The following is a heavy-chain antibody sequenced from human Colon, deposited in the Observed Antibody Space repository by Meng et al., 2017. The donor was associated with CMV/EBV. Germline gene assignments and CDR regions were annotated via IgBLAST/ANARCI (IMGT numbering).Heavy chain of an antibody. J-gene: IGHJ6*02. V-gene: IGHV3-74*01. CDR3: APITVVPGVLSMDV. CDR1: GFTFSNYW. CDR2: ISSGGATT. D-gene: IGHD3-10*01. Sequence: GESLKISCAASGFTFSNYWMHWVRQASGKGLVWVSRISSGGATTNYADSVRGRFTVSRDNAKKMLYLQMNSLRAEDTAVYFCAPITVVPGVLSMDVWGLGTTVTVSS.